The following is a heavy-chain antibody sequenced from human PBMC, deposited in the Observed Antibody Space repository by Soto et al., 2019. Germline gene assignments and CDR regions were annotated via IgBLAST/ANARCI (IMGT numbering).Heavy chain of an antibody. D-gene: IGHD6-13*01. CDR2: INPTGGST. Sequence: QVQLVQSGAEVKEPGASVKVSCKASGYNFTSFYRHWVRQAPGPGLEWLAIINPTGGSTNYAQRFRGRVTLTMDTSTSTVYMELSGLRSEDTAVYYCARNLASADVWGQGTLVTVSS. V-gene: IGHV1-46*01. CDR3: ARNLASADV. CDR1: GYNFTSFY. J-gene: IGHJ4*02.